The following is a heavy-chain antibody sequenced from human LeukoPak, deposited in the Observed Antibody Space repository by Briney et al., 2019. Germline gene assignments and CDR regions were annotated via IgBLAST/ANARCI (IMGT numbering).Heavy chain of an antibody. CDR1: GFTFSSYE. D-gene: IGHD6-13*01. CDR3: AREDVAAAGSSDMDV. V-gene: IGHV3-48*01. J-gene: IGHJ6*03. CDR2: ISSSSSTI. Sequence: GGSLRLSCAASGFTFSSYEMNWVRQAPGKGLEWVSYISSSSSTIYYADSVKGRFTISRDNAKNSLYLQMNSLRAEDTAVYYCAREDVAAAGSSDMDVWGKGTTVTVSS.